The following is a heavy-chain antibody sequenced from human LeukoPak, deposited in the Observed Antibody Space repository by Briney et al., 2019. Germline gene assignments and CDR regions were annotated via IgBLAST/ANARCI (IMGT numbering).Heavy chain of an antibody. Sequence: ASVKVSCKASEYTFTGYYMHWVRQAPGQGLEWMGWINPKSGGTVYAQKFQGRVTMTRNTSISTAYMELSSLRSEDTAVYYCARGRRGRNYYDSSGYYRYYYYYYMDVWGKGTTVTISS. V-gene: IGHV1-2*02. D-gene: IGHD3-22*01. CDR3: ARGRRGRNYYDSSGYYRYYYYYYMDV. CDR1: EYTFTGYY. CDR2: INPKSGGT. J-gene: IGHJ6*03.